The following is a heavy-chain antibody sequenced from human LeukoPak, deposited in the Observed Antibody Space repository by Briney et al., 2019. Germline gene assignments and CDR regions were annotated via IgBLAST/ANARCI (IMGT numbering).Heavy chain of an antibody. D-gene: IGHD7-27*01. J-gene: IGHJ4*02. V-gene: IGHV5-10-1*01. CDR2: IDPSDSYT. CDR3: ARHDLGIRYFDY. Sequence: GESLKISCKGSGYSFTSYWISGVRQMPGKGLEWMGRIDPSDSYTNYSPSFQGHVTISADKSISTAYLQWSSLKASDTAMYYCARHDLGIRYFDYWGQGTLVTVSS. CDR1: GYSFTSYW.